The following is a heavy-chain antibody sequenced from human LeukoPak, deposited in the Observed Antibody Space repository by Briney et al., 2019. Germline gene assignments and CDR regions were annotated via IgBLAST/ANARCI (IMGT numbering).Heavy chain of an antibody. D-gene: IGHD2-2*01. Sequence: ASVKVSCKVSGYTLTELSMHWVRQAPGKGLEWMGGFDPEDGETIYAQKFQGRVTMTEDTSTDTAYMELGSLRSEDTAVYYCATTLLVVPAAPYYYYGMDVWGQGTTVTVSS. CDR1: GYTLTELS. CDR3: ATTLLVVPAAPYYYYGMDV. J-gene: IGHJ6*02. CDR2: FDPEDGET. V-gene: IGHV1-24*01.